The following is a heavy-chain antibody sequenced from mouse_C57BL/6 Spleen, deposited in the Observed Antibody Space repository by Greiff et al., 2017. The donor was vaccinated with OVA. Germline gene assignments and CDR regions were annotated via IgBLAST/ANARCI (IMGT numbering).Heavy chain of an antibody. J-gene: IGHJ4*01. V-gene: IGHV1-42*01. D-gene: IGHD1-1*01. CDR1: GYSFTGYY. Sequence: VQLQQSGPELVKPGASVKISCKASGYSFTGYYMNWVKQSPEKSLEWIGEINPSTGGTTYNQKFKAKATLTVDKSSSTDYMQLKSLTSEDTAVYYCAGRGYYGSSYHAMDYWGQGTSVTVSS. CDR3: AGRGYYGSSYHAMDY. CDR2: INPSTGGT.